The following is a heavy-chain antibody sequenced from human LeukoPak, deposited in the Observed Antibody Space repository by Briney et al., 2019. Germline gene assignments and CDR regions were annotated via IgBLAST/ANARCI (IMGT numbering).Heavy chain of an antibody. J-gene: IGHJ4*02. D-gene: IGHD3-10*01. CDR1: GFTFDDYA. V-gene: IGHV3-43D*03. CDR2: ISWDGGST. Sequence: GGSLRLSCAVSGFTFDDYAMHWVRQAPGKGLEWVSLISWDGGSTYYADSVKGRFTISRDNSKNSLYLQMNSLRAEDTALYYCAKDSSGGTMVRGPNRGGFDYWGQGTLVTVSS. CDR3: AKDSSGGTMVRGPNRGGFDY.